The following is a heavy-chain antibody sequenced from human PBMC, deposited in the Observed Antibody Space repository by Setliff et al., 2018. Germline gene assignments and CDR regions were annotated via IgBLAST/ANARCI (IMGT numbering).Heavy chain of an antibody. CDR1: GGSVGNSYYY. V-gene: IGHV4-61*02. CDR2: IYTTWST. Sequence: SETLSLTCTVSGGSVGNSYYYWNWIRQPAGKGLEWVGRIYTTWSTNYNPSLKSRVTISVDASKNQLSLNLRSVTAADTAVYYCARAISGWYSAHYYYMDVWGKGTTVTVSS. D-gene: IGHD6-19*01. J-gene: IGHJ6*03. CDR3: ARAISGWYSAHYYYMDV.